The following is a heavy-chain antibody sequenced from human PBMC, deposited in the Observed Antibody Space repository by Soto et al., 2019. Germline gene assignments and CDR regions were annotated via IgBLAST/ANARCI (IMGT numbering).Heavy chain of an antibody. J-gene: IGHJ6*02. CDR1: GGTFSSYA. D-gene: IGHD6-13*01. V-gene: IGHV1-69*01. CDR3: ARLPARDPQQLEDYYYYYGMDV. Sequence: QVQLVQSGAEVKKPGSSVKVSCKASGGTFSSYAISWVRQAPGQGLEWMGGIIPIFGTANYAQKFQGRVTITADESTSTAYMELSSLRSEDTAVYYCARLPARDPQQLEDYYYYYGMDVWGQGTTVTVSS. CDR2: IIPIFGTA.